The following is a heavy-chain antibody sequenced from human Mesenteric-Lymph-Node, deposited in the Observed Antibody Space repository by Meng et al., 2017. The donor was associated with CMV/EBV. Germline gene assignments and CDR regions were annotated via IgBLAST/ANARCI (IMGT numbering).Heavy chain of an antibody. CDR3: ATGYCTSTKCYTLSDAFDI. V-gene: IGHV3-33*08. D-gene: IGHD2-2*02. Sequence: GESLKISCAASGFTFSSYWMSWVRQAPGKGLEWVANIWYDGSGKYYGDSVKGRFTISRDNSKNTLYLQMNSLRAEDTAVYYCATGYCTSTKCYTLSDAFDIWGQGTMVTVSS. CDR1: GFTFSSYW. J-gene: IGHJ3*02. CDR2: IWYDGSGK.